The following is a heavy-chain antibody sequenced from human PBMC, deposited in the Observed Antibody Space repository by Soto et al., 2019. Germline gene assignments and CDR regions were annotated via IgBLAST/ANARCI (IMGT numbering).Heavy chain of an antibody. D-gene: IGHD5-12*01. J-gene: IGHJ3*02. Sequence: QVQLQKSGPGLVKPSETLSLTCTVSGVSISSDYWTWIQQSPGKGLEWIAYTSHTWTTDYNPSLKSLVTLPHGPSKNQFSLQLSSVTAADTAVYYCARGPPWMDAFDIWGQGTKVTVSP. V-gene: IGHV4-59*01. CDR3: ARGPPWMDAFDI. CDR1: GVSISSDY. CDR2: TSHTWTT.